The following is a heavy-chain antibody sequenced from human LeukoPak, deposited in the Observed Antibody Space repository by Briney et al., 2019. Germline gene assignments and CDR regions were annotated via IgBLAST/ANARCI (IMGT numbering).Heavy chain of an antibody. J-gene: IGHJ3*02. Sequence: GESLKISCKGSGYSFTSYWIGWVRQMPGKGLEWMGIIYPGDSDTRYSPSFQCRVTISADKPIRTAYLPWRSLNASHPPMYYCARPLYSGSYYCAFDIWGQGTMVTVSS. CDR2: IYPGDSDT. CDR3: ARPLYSGSYYCAFDI. D-gene: IGHD1-26*01. V-gene: IGHV5-51*01. CDR1: GYSFTSYW.